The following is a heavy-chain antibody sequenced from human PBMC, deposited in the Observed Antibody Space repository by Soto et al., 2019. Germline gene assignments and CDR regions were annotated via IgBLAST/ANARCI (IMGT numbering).Heavy chain of an antibody. CDR2: IYYSGST. D-gene: IGHD6-13*01. CDR1: GGSISSYY. J-gene: IGHJ4*02. Sequence: QVQLQESGPGLVKPSETLSLTCTVSGGSISSYYWSWIRQPPGKGLEWIGYIYYSGSTNYNPSLKSRVTISVDTSKNQFSLKLSSVTAADTAVYYCARDVAAAGAFDYWGQGTLVTVSS. CDR3: ARDVAAAGAFDY. V-gene: IGHV4-59*01.